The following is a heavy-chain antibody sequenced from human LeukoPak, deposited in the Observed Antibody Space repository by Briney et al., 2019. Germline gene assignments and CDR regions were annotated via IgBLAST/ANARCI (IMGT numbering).Heavy chain of an antibody. Sequence: GATLVKPTQTLTLTSAFSGFSLSTSGVAVGWIRQPPGKALEWLTPIYSDDGKRYSPSLKSRLTITMYTSKNLMVLTMTNMDPVDTATYYCAHSHPYSSTLGMYWDYWGQGTLVTVSS. CDR2: IYSDDGK. CDR1: GFSLSTSGVA. D-gene: IGHD6-13*01. CDR3: AHSHPYSSTLGMYWDY. V-gene: IGHV2-5*02. J-gene: IGHJ4*02.